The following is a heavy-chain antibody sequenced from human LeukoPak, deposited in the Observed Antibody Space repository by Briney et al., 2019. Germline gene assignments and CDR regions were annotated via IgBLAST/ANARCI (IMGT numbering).Heavy chain of an antibody. V-gene: IGHV3-53*01. CDR1: GFTVSGNY. J-gene: IGHJ4*02. Sequence: GGSLRLFCAVSGFTVSGNYMSWVRQAPGKWLEWVSLIYSGGTTYYADSVKGRFTISRDNSKNTLYLQMNSLRAEDTAVYYCARRAGGYSHPYDYWGQGILVTVSS. D-gene: IGHD4-23*01. CDR2: IYSGGTT. CDR3: ARRAGGYSHPYDY.